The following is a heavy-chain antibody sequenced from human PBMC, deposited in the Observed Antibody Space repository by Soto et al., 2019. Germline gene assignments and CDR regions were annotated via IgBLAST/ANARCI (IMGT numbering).Heavy chain of an antibody. CDR3: ARLDYSNYYYGMDV. CDR1: GFTFSSYA. Sequence: GGSLRLSCAASGFTFSSYAMHWVRQAPGKGLEWVAVISYDGSNKYYADSVKGRFTISRDNSKNTLYLQMNSLRAEDTAVYYCARLDYSNYYYGMDVWGQGTTVTVSS. J-gene: IGHJ6*02. V-gene: IGHV3-30*04. D-gene: IGHD4-4*01. CDR2: ISYDGSNK.